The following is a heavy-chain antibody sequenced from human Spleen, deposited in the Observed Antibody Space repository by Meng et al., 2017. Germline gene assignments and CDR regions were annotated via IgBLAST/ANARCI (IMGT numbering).Heavy chain of an antibody. J-gene: IGHJ5*02. CDR3: AREYWSGDNCYSGELNWFDP. CDR1: GASISSYY. D-gene: IGHD2-15*01. Sequence: GSLRLSCTVSGASISSYYWSWIRQPPGKGLEWIGYIYYSGSTNYNPSLKSRVTISVDTSKNQFSLKLNSVTAADTAVYYCAREYWSGDNCYSGELNWFDPWGQGTLVTVSS. V-gene: IGHV4-59*01. CDR2: IYYSGST.